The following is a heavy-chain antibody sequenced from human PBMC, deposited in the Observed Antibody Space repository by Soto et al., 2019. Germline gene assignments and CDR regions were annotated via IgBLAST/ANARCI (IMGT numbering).Heavy chain of an antibody. CDR1: GFTFSSYD. CDR2: IGTAGDT. Sequence: GGSLRLSCAASGFTFSSYDMHWVRQATGKGLEWVSAIGTAGDTYYPGSVKGRFTISRENAKNSWYLQMNSLRAEDTAVYYCARSPGYCSGGSCYSGLASYYYGMDVWGQGTTVTVSS. V-gene: IGHV3-13*01. D-gene: IGHD2-15*01. J-gene: IGHJ6*02. CDR3: ARSPGYCSGGSCYSGLASYYYGMDV.